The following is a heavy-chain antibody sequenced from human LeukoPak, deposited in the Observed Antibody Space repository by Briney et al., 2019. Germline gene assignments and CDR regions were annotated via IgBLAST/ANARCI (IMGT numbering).Heavy chain of an antibody. CDR2: ITATDGRT. CDR1: GFSFGNYA. D-gene: IGHD3-22*01. Sequence: GGSLRLPCAVSGFSFGNYAMTWVRRAPGKGLEWLSSITATDGRTFYAESVKGRFTISRDNSKTTLYLQMNSLRAEDTAVYYCAREPTVGVFDYWGQGTLVTVSS. CDR3: AREPTVGVFDY. J-gene: IGHJ4*02. V-gene: IGHV3-23*01.